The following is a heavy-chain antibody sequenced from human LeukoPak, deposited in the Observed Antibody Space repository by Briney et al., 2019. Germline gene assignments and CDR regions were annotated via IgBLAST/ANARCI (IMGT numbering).Heavy chain of an antibody. CDR2: IWYDGSNK. J-gene: IGHJ4*02. CDR3: ARDYYDSSGYYFIDY. CDR1: GFTFSSYG. D-gene: IGHD3-22*01. Sequence: GRSLRLSCAASGFTFSSYGMHWVRQAPGKGLEWVAVIWYDGSNKYYADSVKGRFTISRDNSKNTLYLQMNSLRAEDTAVYYCARDYYDSSGYYFIDYWGQGTLVTVSS. V-gene: IGHV3-33*01.